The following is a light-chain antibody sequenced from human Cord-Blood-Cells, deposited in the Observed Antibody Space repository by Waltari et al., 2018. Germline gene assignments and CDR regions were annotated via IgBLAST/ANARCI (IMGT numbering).Light chain of an antibody. CDR2: AAS. V-gene: IGKV1-39*01. CDR1: QSISSY. CDR3: QQSYSTPYT. Sequence: DIQMTQSPSSLSASVGDRVTITCRASQSISSYLNWNQQKPGKAPKLLIYAASSLQSGVPSRFSGSGSGTDFTLTISSLQPEDFVTYYCQQSYSTPYTFGQGTKLEIK. J-gene: IGKJ2*01.